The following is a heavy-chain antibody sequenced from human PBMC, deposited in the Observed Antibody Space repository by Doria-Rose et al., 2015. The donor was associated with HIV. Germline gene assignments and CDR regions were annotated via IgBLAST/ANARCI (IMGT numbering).Heavy chain of an antibody. Sequence: QITLKESGPVLVKPTETLTLTCTVSGVSLSSPGMGVSWIRQPPGKALEWLANIFSDDARSYKSSLKSRLTISRCTTKSQVVLTMTDMDPVDTATYYCARIKSSRWYHKYYFDFWGQGTLVIVSA. CDR1: GVSLSSPGMG. CDR3: ARIKSSRWYHKYYFDF. D-gene: IGHD6-13*01. J-gene: IGHJ4*02. CDR2: IFSDDAR. V-gene: IGHV2-26*01.